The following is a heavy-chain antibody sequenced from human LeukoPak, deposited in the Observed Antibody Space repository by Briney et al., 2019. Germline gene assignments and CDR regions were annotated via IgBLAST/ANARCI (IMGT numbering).Heavy chain of an antibody. CDR1: GFTFSSYA. J-gene: IGHJ4*02. CDR2: ISGSGGST. CDR3: AKSYSSGWYAGY. V-gene: IGHV3-23*01. Sequence: GGSLRLSCAASGFTFSSYAMSWVRQPPGKGLEWVSAISGSGGSTYYADSVKGRFTISRDNSKNTLYLQMNSLRAEDTAVYYCAKSYSSGWYAGYWGQGTLVTVSS. D-gene: IGHD6-19*01.